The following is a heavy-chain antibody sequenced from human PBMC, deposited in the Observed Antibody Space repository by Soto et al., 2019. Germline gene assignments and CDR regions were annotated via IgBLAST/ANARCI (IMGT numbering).Heavy chain of an antibody. D-gene: IGHD3-10*01. Sequence: QVQLVQSGAEVKKPGSSVKVSCKTSGVSFNNNGIGWVRQAPGHGLEWMGGVSPPFRTSNYARKFQGRFSITANASTGKVNMELSSVTSEDTAQYYCARVLYYGSGSYSPYGMDVWGQGTTVTVSS. CDR1: GVSFNNNG. J-gene: IGHJ6*02. V-gene: IGHV1-69*01. CDR2: VSPPFRTS. CDR3: ARVLYYGSGSYSPYGMDV.